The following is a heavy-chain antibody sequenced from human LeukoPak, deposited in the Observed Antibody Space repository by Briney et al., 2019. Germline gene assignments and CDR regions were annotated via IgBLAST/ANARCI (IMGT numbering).Heavy chain of an antibody. D-gene: IGHD1-26*01. V-gene: IGHV1-69*04. CDR1: GGTFSGYA. Sequence: SVKVSCKASGGTFSGYAISWVRQAPGQGLEWMGRIIPIFGIANYAQKFQGRVTITADKSTSTAYMELSSLRSEDTAVYYCASSSQVGATTAFDYWGQGTLVTVSS. J-gene: IGHJ4*02. CDR2: IIPIFGIA. CDR3: ASSSQVGATTAFDY.